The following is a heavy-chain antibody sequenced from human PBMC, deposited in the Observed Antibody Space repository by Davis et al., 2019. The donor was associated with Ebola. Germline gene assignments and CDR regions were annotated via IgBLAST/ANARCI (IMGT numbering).Heavy chain of an antibody. Sequence: GESLKISCKGSGYSFTTYWIGWVRQMPGKGLEWMGIIYPDDSDTNYSPSFQGHVTISADKSFSTAYLQWSGLKASDTAMYYCARMGKSYYDSLWDYWGQGTLVTVSS. CDR2: IYPDDSDT. J-gene: IGHJ4*02. D-gene: IGHD3-10*01. V-gene: IGHV5-51*01. CDR1: GYSFTTYW. CDR3: ARMGKSYYDSLWDY.